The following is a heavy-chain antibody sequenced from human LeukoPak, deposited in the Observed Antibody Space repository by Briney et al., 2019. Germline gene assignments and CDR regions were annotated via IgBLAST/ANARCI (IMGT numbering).Heavy chain of an antibody. CDR2: IYYSGST. CDR1: GGSISSSSYY. CDR3: ARTCSPSSTSTHDDAFDI. V-gene: IGHV4-39*07. J-gene: IGHJ3*02. D-gene: IGHD2-2*01. Sequence: SETLSLTCTVSGGSISSSSYYWGWIRQPPGKGLEWIGSIYYSGSTYYNPSLKSRVTISVDTSKNQFSLKLSSVTAADTAVYYCARTCSPSSTSTHDDAFDIWGQGTMVTVSS.